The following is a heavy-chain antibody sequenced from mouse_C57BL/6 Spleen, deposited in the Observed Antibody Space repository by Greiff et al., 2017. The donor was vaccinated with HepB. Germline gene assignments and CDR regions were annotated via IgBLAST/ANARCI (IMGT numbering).Heavy chain of an antibody. CDR3: ARHARIYYYGSSPYYFDY. D-gene: IGHD1-1*01. Sequence: QVQLQQSGAELVKPGASVKLSCKASGYTFTEYTIHWVKQRSGQGLEWIGWFYPGSGSIKYNEKFKDKATLTADKSSSTVYMELSRLTSEDSAVYFCARHARIYYYGSSPYYFDYWGQGTTLTVSS. V-gene: IGHV1-62-2*01. CDR2: FYPGSGSI. J-gene: IGHJ2*01. CDR1: GYTFTEYT.